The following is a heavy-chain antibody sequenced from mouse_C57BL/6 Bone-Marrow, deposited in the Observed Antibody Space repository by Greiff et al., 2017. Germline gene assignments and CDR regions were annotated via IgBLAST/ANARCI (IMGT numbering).Heavy chain of an antibody. D-gene: IGHD2-5*01. Sequence: VNVVESGAELARPGASVKLSCKASGYTFTSYGISWVKQRTGQGLEWIGEIYPRSGNTYYNEKFKGKATLTADKSSSTAYMELRSLTSEDSAVYFCARADSNYGWFAYWGQGTLVTVSA. V-gene: IGHV1-81*01. CDR2: IYPRSGNT. CDR1: GYTFTSYG. CDR3: ARADSNYGWFAY. J-gene: IGHJ3*01.